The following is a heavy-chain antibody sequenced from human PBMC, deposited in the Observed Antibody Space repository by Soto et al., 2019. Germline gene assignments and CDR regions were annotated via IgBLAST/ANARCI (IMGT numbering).Heavy chain of an antibody. CDR2: ISCCGGST. D-gene: IGHD6-19*01. Sequence: EVHLLESGGGVVQPGGSLRLSCVASGFNFKKFAMAWVRQAPGEGLEWVSGISCCGGSTSYADSVKGRFSIARDDSKNTLSLQMTSLRVEDTAQYYCAKADGEQWLVPHLDNWGQGTLVTVS. J-gene: IGHJ4*02. CDR1: GFNFKKFA. V-gene: IGHV3-23*01. CDR3: AKADGEQWLVPHLDN.